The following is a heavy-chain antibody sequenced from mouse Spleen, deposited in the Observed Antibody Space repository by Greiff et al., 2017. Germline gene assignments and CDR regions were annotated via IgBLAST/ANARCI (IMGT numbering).Heavy chain of an antibody. CDR2: ISSGSSTI. J-gene: IGHJ3*01. CDR3: ARWDYEFAY. Sequence: VQLKESGGGLVKPGGSLKLSCAASGFTFSDYGMHWVRQAPEKGLEWVAYISSGSSTIYYADTVKGRFTISRDNAKNTLFLQMTSLRSEDTAMYYCARWDYEFAYWGQGTLVTVSA. CDR1: GFTFSDYG. D-gene: IGHD2-4*01. V-gene: IGHV5-17*01.